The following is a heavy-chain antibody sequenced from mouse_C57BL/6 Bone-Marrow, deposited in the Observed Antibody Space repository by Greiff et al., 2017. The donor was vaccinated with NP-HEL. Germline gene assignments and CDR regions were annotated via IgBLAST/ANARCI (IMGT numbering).Heavy chain of an antibody. J-gene: IGHJ3*01. CDR2: IDPSDSYT. Sequence: QVQLQQPGAELVRPGTSVKLSCKASGYTFTSYWMHWVKQRPGQGLEWIGVIDPSDSYTNYNQKFKGKATLTVDTSSSTAYMKLSSLNSEDSAVYYCTGLAWFAYWGQGTLVTVSA. V-gene: IGHV1-59*01. CDR3: TGLAWFAY. CDR1: GYTFTSYW.